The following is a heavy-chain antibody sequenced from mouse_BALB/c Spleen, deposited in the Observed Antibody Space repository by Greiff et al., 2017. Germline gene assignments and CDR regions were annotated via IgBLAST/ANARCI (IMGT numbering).Heavy chain of an antibody. CDR1: GFTFSSFG. CDR2: ISSGSSTI. CDR3: ARSGGLRRRDYAMDY. J-gene: IGHJ4*01. Sequence: EVQGVESGGGLVQPGGSRKLSCAASGFTFSSFGMHWVRQAPEKGLEWVAYISSGSSTIYYADTVKGRFTISRDNPKNTLFLQMTSLRSEDTAMYYCARSGGLRRRDYAMDYWGQGTSVTVSS. V-gene: IGHV5-17*02. D-gene: IGHD2-4*01.